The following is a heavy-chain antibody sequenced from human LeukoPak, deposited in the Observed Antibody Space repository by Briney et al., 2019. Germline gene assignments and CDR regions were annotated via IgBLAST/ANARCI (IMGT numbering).Heavy chain of an antibody. V-gene: IGHV1-18*01. CDR3: AIVRYSSGWYRDY. CDR2: ISAYNGNT. Sequence: ASVKVSCTASGYTFTSYGISWVRQAPGQGLEWMGWISAYNGNTNYAQKLQGRDTMTTDTSTSTACMELRSLRSDDTAVYYCAIVRYSSGWYRDYWGRGALVTVSS. CDR1: GYTFTSYG. J-gene: IGHJ4*02. D-gene: IGHD6-19*01.